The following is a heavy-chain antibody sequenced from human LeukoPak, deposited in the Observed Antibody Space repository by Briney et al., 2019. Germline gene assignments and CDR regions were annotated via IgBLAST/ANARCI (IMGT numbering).Heavy chain of an antibody. V-gene: IGHV3-48*03. D-gene: IGHD3-10*01. J-gene: IGHJ4*02. CDR3: ARLQLWFGESY. CDR2: ISSSGSTI. Sequence: GGSLRLSCAASGFTFSSYDMNWVRQAPGKGLEWVSYISSSGSTIYYADSVKGRFTISRDNAKNSLYLQMNSLRAEDTAVYYCARLQLWFGESYWGQGTLVTVSS. CDR1: GFTFSSYD.